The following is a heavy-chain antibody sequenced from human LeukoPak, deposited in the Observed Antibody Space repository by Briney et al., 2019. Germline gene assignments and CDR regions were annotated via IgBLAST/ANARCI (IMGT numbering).Heavy chain of an antibody. CDR2: INEDGSTT. CDR1: VFSFSRYW. Sequence: PGRSLRLSCAASVFSFSRYWMHWVRHSPGKGLVWVSRINEDGSTTTYADSVKGRFTISRDNAKNTLHLQMNSLRAEDTAVYYCARGVPPCFDPWGQGTLVTVSS. CDR3: ARGVPPCFDP. V-gene: IGHV3-74*03. D-gene: IGHD3-10*01. J-gene: IGHJ5*02.